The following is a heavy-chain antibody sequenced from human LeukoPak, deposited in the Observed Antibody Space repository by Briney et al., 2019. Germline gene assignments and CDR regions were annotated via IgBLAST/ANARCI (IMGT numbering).Heavy chain of an antibody. V-gene: IGHV3-74*01. CDR1: GFTLSSYW. J-gene: IGHJ4*02. D-gene: IGHD6-19*01. CDR3: ARVEQQWLVHFDY. CDR2: INSDGSST. Sequence: PGGSLRLSCAASGFTLSSYWMHWVRQAPGKGLVWVSRINSDGSSTSYADSVKGRFTISRDNAKNTLYLQMNSLRAEDTAVYYCARVEQQWLVHFDYWGQGTLVTVSS.